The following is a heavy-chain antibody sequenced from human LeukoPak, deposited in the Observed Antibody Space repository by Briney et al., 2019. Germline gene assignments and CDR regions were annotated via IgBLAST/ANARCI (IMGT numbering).Heavy chain of an antibody. Sequence: SETLSLTCTVSGGSISSYYWSWIRQPPGKGLEWIGYISYSGSTNYNPSLKSRVTISVDTSKNQFSLKLSSVTAADTAVYYCARVQRYSSGWPDIDYWGQGTLVTVSS. D-gene: IGHD6-19*01. CDR1: GGSISSYY. CDR3: ARVQRYSSGWPDIDY. J-gene: IGHJ4*02. CDR2: ISYSGST. V-gene: IGHV4-59*01.